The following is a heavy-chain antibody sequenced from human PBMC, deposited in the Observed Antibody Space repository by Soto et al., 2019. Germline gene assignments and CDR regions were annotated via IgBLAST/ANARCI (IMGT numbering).Heavy chain of an antibody. V-gene: IGHV3-66*01. Sequence: EVQLVESGGGLVQPGGSLRLSCVASGFTVSSNYMSWVRQAPGKGLEWVSVIFSGGSTNYADSVKGRFTISRYNSKNTLYLQMNSLRAEDTAVYYCATRGTAGYWGQGTLVTVSS. CDR3: ATRGTAGY. D-gene: IGHD3-16*01. CDR2: IFSGGST. CDR1: GFTVSSNY. J-gene: IGHJ4*02.